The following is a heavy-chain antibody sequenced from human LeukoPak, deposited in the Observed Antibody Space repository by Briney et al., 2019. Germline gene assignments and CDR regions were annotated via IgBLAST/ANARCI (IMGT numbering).Heavy chain of an antibody. J-gene: IGHJ4*02. CDR3: ARSLDSSGYYFYY. CDR1: GGSVSGFY. V-gene: IGHV4-59*02. Sequence: SETLSLTCTVSGGSVSGFYWSWIRQPPGKGLEYIGYIYYNGSTKYNPSLKSRVTISADTSKNKFSLKLNSVTTADTAVYYCARSLDSSGYYFYYWGQGTLVTVSS. D-gene: IGHD3-22*01. CDR2: IYYNGST.